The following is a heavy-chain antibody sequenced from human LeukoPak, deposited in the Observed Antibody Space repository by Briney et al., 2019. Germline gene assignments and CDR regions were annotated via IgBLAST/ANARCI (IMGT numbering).Heavy chain of an antibody. D-gene: IGHD5-24*01. V-gene: IGHV3-21*01. CDR2: ISSSSSYI. Sequence: GGSLRLSCEASGFTFSSYAMSWVRQAPGKGLEWVSSISSSSSYIYYVDSVKGRFTISRDNAKNSLYLQMNSLRAEDTAVYYCARAAGEMATIRYWGQGTLVTVSS. CDR3: ARAAGEMATIRY. CDR1: GFTFSSYA. J-gene: IGHJ4*02.